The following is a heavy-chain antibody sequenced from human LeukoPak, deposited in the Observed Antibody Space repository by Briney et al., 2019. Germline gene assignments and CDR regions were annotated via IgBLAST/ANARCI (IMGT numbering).Heavy chain of an antibody. CDR3: ARARKTSYYYGSGSYYWFDP. V-gene: IGHV1-2*02. CDR1: GYSFTGYY. D-gene: IGHD3-10*01. CDR2: INPYNGDT. J-gene: IGHJ5*02. Sequence: ASVKVSCKASGYSFTGYYIHWVRQAPGQGLAWMGWINPYNGDTTYAQKFQGRLTLTRDTSISTAYMELSRLRSDDTAVYYCARARKTSYYYGSGSYYWFDPWGQGTLVTVSS.